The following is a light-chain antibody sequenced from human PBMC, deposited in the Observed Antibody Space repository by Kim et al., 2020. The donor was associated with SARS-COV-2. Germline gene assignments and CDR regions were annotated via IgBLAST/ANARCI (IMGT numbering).Light chain of an antibody. CDR3: SSYTSSSTWV. Sequence: QAVHISCTGTSSDVGGYNYVSLYQHHPGKAPKRMFYEVSKRPSGVSNRFSGYKSGNTASLTISGLQAEDAANYYCSSYTSSSTWVFGGGTQLTVL. J-gene: IGLJ3*02. CDR2: EVS. CDR1: SSDVGGYNY. V-gene: IGLV2-14*01.